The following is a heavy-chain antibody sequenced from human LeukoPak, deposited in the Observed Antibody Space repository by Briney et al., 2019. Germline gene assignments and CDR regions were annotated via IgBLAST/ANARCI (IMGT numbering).Heavy chain of an antibody. J-gene: IGHJ4*02. V-gene: IGHV1-24*01. CDR1: GYTLTELS. D-gene: IGHD3-3*02. CDR2: FDPEDGET. CDR3: ATDKETQLALDY. Sequence: ASVKVSRKVSGYTLTELSMHWVRQAPGKGLEWMGGFDPEDGETTYAQKFQGRVTMTEDTSTDIAYMELSSLRSEDTAVYYCATDKETQLALDYWGQGTLVTVSS.